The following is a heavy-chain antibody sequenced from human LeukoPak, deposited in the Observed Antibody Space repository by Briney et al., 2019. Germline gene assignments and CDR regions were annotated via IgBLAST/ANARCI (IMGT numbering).Heavy chain of an antibody. CDR1: GFTFSSYC. D-gene: IGHD3-10*01. CDR2: ISSSGSTI. J-gene: IGHJ4*02. Sequence: PGGSLRLSCVASGFTFSSYCMSWVRQAPGKGLEWVSDISSSGSTIYFADSVKGRFTISRDNAKNSLYLQMNSLRDEDTAVYYCARLEYYYVSGNYYKLFDYWGQGTLVTVCS. CDR3: ARLEYYYVSGNYYKLFDY. V-gene: IGHV3-48*02.